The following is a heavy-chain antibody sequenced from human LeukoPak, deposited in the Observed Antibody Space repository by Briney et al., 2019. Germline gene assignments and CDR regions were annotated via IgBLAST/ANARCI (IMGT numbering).Heavy chain of an antibody. D-gene: IGHD3-10*01. J-gene: IGHJ5*02. Sequence: ASLKVSCKASGYTVSGYHIHWIRQAPGQGLEWMGWINPNNGDTDYAQKFQGRVTLTRDTSINTAYMELNRLRSDDTAVYYCARDSGTTGEVKFDPWGQGTLVTVSS. V-gene: IGHV1-2*02. CDR1: GYTVSGYH. CDR3: ARDSGTTGEVKFDP. CDR2: INPNNGDT.